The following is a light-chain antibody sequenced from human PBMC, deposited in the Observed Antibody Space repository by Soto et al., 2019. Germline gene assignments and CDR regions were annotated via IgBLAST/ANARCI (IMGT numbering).Light chain of an antibody. CDR2: GAS. CDR1: QGVRSD. Sequence: EIAMTLSPDTMSVSPGDRVTLSCRASQGVRSDLAWYQQNAGQSPRLLIYGASTRAAETPARFSGSGSETEFTLTISSLQSEDFAVYYCQQRSNWPTFGQGTKV. V-gene: IGKV3-15*01. CDR3: QQRSNWPT. J-gene: IGKJ1*01.